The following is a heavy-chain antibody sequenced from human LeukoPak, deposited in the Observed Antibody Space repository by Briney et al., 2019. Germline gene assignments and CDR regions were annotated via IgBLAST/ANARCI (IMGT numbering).Heavy chain of an antibody. Sequence: ASVKVPCKTFGYTFTRYGVSWGREAPGPGLGGMGWMSPHNGNRDYAQKFKDRVSMTTHTSTNTVYLELRSLRPDDTAMYYCARTGYGSGSDEFDFWGQGTLVPVSS. CDR3: ARTGYGSGSDEFDF. CDR1: GYTFTRYG. V-gene: IGHV1-18*01. CDR2: MSPHNGNR. J-gene: IGHJ4*02. D-gene: IGHD3-10*01.